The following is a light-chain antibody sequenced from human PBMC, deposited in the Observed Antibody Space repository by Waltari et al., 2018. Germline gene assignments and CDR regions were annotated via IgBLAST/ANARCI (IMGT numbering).Light chain of an antibody. V-gene: IGLV1-44*01. CDR2: NNY. Sequence: QSVLTPTPSASGTPGQRVNISCSASTSNIGSNTVNWYQHLPGTAPKLLIYNNYQRPSGVPDRFSGSKSGTSASLAISGLQSEDESDYYCATWDDSLNGYLFGTGTKVNVL. CDR1: TSNIGSNT. CDR3: ATWDDSLNGYL. J-gene: IGLJ1*01.